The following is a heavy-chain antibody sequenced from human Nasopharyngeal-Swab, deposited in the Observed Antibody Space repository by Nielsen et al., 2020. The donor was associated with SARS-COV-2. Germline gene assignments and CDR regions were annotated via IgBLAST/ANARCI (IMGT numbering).Heavy chain of an antibody. V-gene: IGHV3-9*01. D-gene: IGHD6-19*01. CDR2: ISWNSGSI. CDR3: AKDLSSGWYGWFDP. Sequence: GGSLRLSCAASGFTFSSYSMNWVRQAPGKGLEWVSGISWNSGSIGYADSVKGRFTISRDNAKNSLYLQMNSLRAEDTALYYCAKDLSSGWYGWFDPWGQGTLVTVSS. J-gene: IGHJ5*02. CDR1: GFTFSSYS.